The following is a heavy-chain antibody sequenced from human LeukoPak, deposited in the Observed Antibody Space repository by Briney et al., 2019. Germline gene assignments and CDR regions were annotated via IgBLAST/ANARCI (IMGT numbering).Heavy chain of an antibody. Sequence: PGGSLRLSCAAAGFTFSTYSMNWVRQAPGKRLEWVSYISSGSSSIYYADSVKGRFTISRDNAKYSLYLQMNSLRAADTAVYYCARDPAGAGIYYDYWGQGTLVTVSS. D-gene: IGHD6-19*01. V-gene: IGHV3-48*01. CDR2: ISSGSSSI. J-gene: IGHJ4*02. CDR3: ARDPAGAGIYYDY. CDR1: GFTFSTYS.